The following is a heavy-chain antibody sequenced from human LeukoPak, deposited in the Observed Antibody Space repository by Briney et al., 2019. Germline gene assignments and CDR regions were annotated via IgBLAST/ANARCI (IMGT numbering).Heavy chain of an antibody. CDR3: AREQRRTTVTAYNWFDP. D-gene: IGHD4-17*01. CDR1: GYSISSGYY. V-gene: IGHV4-38-2*02. Sequence: PSETLSLTCAVSGYSISSGYYWGWIRQPPGTGLEWIGSIYHSGSTYYNPSLKSRVTISVDTSKNQFSLKVNSVTAADTAVYYCAREQRRTTVTAYNWFDPWGQGTLVTVSS. J-gene: IGHJ5*02. CDR2: IYHSGST.